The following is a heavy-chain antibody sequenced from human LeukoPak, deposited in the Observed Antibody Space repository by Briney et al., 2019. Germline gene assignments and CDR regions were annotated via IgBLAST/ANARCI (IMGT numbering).Heavy chain of an antibody. CDR1: GYNLTELS. CDR3: ATDPPSIAVAGTGAFDI. Sequence: ASVKVSCKVSGYNLTELSMHWVRQAPGKGLEWMGGFDPEDGETIYAQKFQGRVTMTEDTSTDTAYMELSSLRSEDTAVYYCATDPPSIAVAGTGAFDIWGQGTMVTVSS. D-gene: IGHD6-19*01. CDR2: FDPEDGET. J-gene: IGHJ3*02. V-gene: IGHV1-24*01.